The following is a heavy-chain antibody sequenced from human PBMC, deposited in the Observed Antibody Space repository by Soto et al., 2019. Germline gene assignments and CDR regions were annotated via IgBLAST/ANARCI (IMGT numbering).Heavy chain of an antibody. Sequence: QVQLVQSGAEVKKPGSSVKVSCKASGGTFSSYAISWVRHAPGQGLEWMGGLIPISGTANYAQKFQGRVTITADESTSTAYMELSSLRSEDTAVYYCARSQGSSTSLEIYYYYYYGMDVWGQGTTVTVSS. CDR1: GGTFSSYA. D-gene: IGHD2-2*01. J-gene: IGHJ6*02. V-gene: IGHV1-69*01. CDR3: ARSQGSSTSLEIYYYYYYGMDV. CDR2: LIPISGTA.